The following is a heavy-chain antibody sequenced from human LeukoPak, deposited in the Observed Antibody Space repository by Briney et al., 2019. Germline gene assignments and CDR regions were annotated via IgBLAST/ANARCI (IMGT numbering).Heavy chain of an antibody. Sequence: ASVKVSCKASGYTFTGYYMHWVRQAPGQGLEWMGWINPNSGGTNYAQRFQGRVTMPRDTSISTAYMELSRLRSDDTAVYYCARDQPKSGWYYYYYGMDVWGRGTTVTVSS. CDR1: GYTFTGYY. D-gene: IGHD6-19*01. CDR2: INPNSGGT. J-gene: IGHJ6*02. V-gene: IGHV1-2*02. CDR3: ARDQPKSGWYYYYYGMDV.